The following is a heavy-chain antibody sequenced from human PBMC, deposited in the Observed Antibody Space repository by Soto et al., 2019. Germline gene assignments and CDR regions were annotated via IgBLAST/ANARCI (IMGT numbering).Heavy chain of an antibody. CDR2: ISYDGSNK. CDR3: ARDRRSAAGTPISWFDP. D-gene: IGHD6-13*01. J-gene: IGHJ5*02. Sequence: PGGSVRLSCAASGFTFSSYAMHWVRQAPGKGLEWVAVISYDGSNKYYADSVKGRFTISRDNSKNTLYLQMNSLRAEDTAVSYCARDRRSAAGTPISWFDPWGQGTLVTVSS. CDR1: GFTFSSYA. V-gene: IGHV3-30-3*01.